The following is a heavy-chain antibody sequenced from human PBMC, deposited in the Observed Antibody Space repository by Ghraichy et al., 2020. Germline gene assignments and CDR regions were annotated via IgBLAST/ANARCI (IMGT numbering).Heavy chain of an antibody. D-gene: IGHD6-13*01. CDR2: IYTSGST. Sequence: SQTLSLTCTVSGGSISSYYWSWIRQPPGKGLEWIGYIYTSGSTNYNPSLKSRVTISVDTSKNQFSLKLSSVTAADTAVYYCARQIYSSSWYGDWYFDLWGRGTLVTVSS. J-gene: IGHJ2*01. CDR1: GGSISSYY. V-gene: IGHV4-4*09. CDR3: ARQIYSSSWYGDWYFDL.